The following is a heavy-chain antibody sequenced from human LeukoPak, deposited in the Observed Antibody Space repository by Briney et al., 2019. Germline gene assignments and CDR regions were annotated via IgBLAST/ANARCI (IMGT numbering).Heavy chain of an antibody. CDR3: ARNTINWFDP. V-gene: IGHV1-2*02. CDR2: INPNNGGT. CDR1: GYTFTDYY. J-gene: IGHJ5*02. D-gene: IGHD5-24*01. Sequence: ASVKVSCKASGYTFTDYYMHWVRQAPGQGLEWMGWINPNNGGTNYAQKFQGRVSMTRDTSISTAYMELSRLRSDDTAVYYCARNTINWFDPWGQGVLVTVSS.